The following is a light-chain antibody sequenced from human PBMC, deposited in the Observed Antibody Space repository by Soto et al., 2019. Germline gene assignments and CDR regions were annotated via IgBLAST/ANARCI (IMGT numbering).Light chain of an antibody. V-gene: IGLV2-14*01. CDR3: SSYTSSSTWV. J-gene: IGLJ3*02. CDR1: SSDVGGYNY. Sequence: QSALTQPASVSGSPGQSIAISCTGTSSDVGGYNYVSWYQQHPGKTPNLMIYDVSNRPSGVSNRFSGSKSGNTASLTISGHQAEDEADDYCSSYTSSSTWVFGGGTKLTVL. CDR2: DVS.